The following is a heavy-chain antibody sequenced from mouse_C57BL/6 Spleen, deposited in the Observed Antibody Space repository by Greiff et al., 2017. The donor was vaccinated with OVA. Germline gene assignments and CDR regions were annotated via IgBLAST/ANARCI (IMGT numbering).Heavy chain of an antibody. CDR3: ARPYDYDGYYDY. V-gene: IGHV1-64*01. J-gene: IGHJ2*01. Sequence: VQLQQPGAELVKPGASVKLSCKASGYTFTSYWMHWVKQRPGQGLEWIGMIHPNSGSTNYNEKFKSKATLTVDKSSSTAYMQLSSLTSEDSAVYYCARPYDYDGYYDYWGQGTTLTVSS. CDR2: IHPNSGST. D-gene: IGHD2-4*01. CDR1: GYTFTSYW.